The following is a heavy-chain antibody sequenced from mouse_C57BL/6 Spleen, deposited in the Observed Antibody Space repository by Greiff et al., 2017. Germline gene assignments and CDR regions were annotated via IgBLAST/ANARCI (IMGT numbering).Heavy chain of an antibody. Sequence: VQLQQSGPELVKPGASVKISCKASGYSFTDYNMNWVKQSNGKSLEWIGVITPNYGTTSYNQKFKGKATLTGDQSSSTAYMQLNSLTSEDSAVYYGARDGSSYDEDYFYYWGQGTTLTVSS. D-gene: IGHD1-1*01. CDR1: GYSFTDYN. CDR2: ITPNYGTT. J-gene: IGHJ2*01. CDR3: ARDGSSYDEDYFYY. V-gene: IGHV1-39*01.